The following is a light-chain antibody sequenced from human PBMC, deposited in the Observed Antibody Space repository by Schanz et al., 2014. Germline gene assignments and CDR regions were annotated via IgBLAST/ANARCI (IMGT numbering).Light chain of an antibody. CDR3: QQYKSYSPLT. Sequence: EIVLTQSPGALSLSPGERATFSCRASQRVNTNFLAWYQQKPGQAPRLLIYSASRRATGIPERFSGSGSGTDFTLTISGLQPDDFATYYCQQYKSYSPLTFGGGTNVEIK. J-gene: IGKJ4*01. CDR2: SAS. V-gene: IGKV3-20*01. CDR1: QRVNTNF.